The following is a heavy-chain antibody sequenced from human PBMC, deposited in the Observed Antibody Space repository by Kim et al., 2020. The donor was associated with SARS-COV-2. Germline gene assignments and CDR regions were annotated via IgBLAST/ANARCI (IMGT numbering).Heavy chain of an antibody. CDR1: GFSFSSYD. V-gene: IGHV3-33*06. Sequence: GGSLRLSCAASGFSFSSYDMHWVRQAPGKGLEWVAVIRFGGNNVYYADSVKGRFTVSRDNSKKTVFLQMNSLRAEDTAVYYCTNVDYCGQGTLVTVSS. CDR3: TNVDY. CDR2: IRFGGNNV. J-gene: IGHJ4*02.